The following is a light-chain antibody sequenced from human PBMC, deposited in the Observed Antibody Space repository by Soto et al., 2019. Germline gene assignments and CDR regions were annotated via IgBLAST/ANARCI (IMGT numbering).Light chain of an antibody. CDR1: ESVRSSS. V-gene: IGKV3-20*01. J-gene: IGKJ1*01. CDR3: QQYGSMWT. CDR2: GTS. Sequence: DIVFTQSPGPLSLSPGDRATLSCRASESVRSSSLAWYQHKPGQAPRLVISGTSRRATGIPDRFSGSGSGTDFTLTINRLEPEDFAMYYCQQYGSMWTFGQGTKVDIK.